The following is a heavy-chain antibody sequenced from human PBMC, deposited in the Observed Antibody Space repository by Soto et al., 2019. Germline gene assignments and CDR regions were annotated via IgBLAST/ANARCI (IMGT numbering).Heavy chain of an antibody. J-gene: IGHJ3*02. CDR3: AREGYSRSSCAFDI. CDR1: GFTFSSYW. CDR2: IKQDGSEK. Sequence: EVQLVESGGGLVQPGGSLRLSCAASGFTFSSYWMSWVRQAPGKGLEWVANIKQDGSEKYYVDSVKGRFTISRDNAKNSLYLKMNSLRAEDTAVYYCAREGYSRSSCAFDIWGQGTMVTVSS. V-gene: IGHV3-7*01. D-gene: IGHD6-6*01.